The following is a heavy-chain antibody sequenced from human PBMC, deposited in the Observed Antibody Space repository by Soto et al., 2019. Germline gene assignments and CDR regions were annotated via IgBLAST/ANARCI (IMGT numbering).Heavy chain of an antibody. CDR1: GFTFDDYG. CDR2: ISWNSGRI. J-gene: IGHJ6*02. CDR3: AKGIRRDYNEMDF. V-gene: IGHV3-9*01. Sequence: EVQLVESGGDLVQPGRSLRLSCAASGFTFDDYGMYWVRQAPGKGLEWVSGISWNSGRIAYADSVKGRFTISRDNAKNALYLQMNSLRIEDTALYYCAKGIRRDYNEMDFWGQGTTVTVSS. D-gene: IGHD2-21*01.